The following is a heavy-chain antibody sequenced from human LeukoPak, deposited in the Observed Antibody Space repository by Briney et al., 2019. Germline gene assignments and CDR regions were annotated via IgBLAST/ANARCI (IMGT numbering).Heavy chain of an antibody. J-gene: IGHJ5*02. CDR2: IYPGDSDT. Sequence: GGSLRLSCKGSGYSFTSYWIGWVRQMPGKGLEGMGIIYPGDSDTIYSPSFQGQVTISADKSISTAYLQWSSLKASDTAMYYCARLVPIVVVPAADNWFDPWGQGTLVTASS. D-gene: IGHD2-2*01. CDR3: ARLVPIVVVPAADNWFDP. V-gene: IGHV5-51*01. CDR1: GYSFTSYW.